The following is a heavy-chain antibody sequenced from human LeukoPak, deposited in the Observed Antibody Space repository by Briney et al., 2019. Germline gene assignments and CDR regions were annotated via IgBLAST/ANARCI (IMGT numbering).Heavy chain of an antibody. V-gene: IGHV1-46*01. CDR3: AGAGYYYGMDV. J-gene: IGHJ6*02. CDR2: INPSGGST. Sequence: ASVKVSCKASGYTFTSYYMHWVRQAPGQGLEWVGIINPSGGSTSYAQKFQGRVTMTRDTSTSTVYMELSSLRSEDTAVYYCAGAGYYYGMDVWGQGTTVTVSS. CDR1: GYTFTSYY.